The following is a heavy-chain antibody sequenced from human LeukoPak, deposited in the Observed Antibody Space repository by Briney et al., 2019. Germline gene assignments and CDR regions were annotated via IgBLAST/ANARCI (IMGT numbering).Heavy chain of an antibody. CDR1: GFTFSSYG. Sequence: GGTLRLSCAASGFTFSSYGMSWVRQAPGRGLEWVSGISTIDGSTYYADSVKGRFTVSRDNSKNTLYLQMNSLRAEDTAVYYCAKVASGSYYNWPFDYWGQGTLVTVSS. J-gene: IGHJ4*02. D-gene: IGHD1-26*01. CDR3: AKVASGSYYNWPFDY. V-gene: IGHV3-23*01. CDR2: ISTIDGST.